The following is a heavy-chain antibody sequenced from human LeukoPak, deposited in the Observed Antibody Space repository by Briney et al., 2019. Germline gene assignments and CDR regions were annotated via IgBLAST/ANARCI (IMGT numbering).Heavy chain of an antibody. CDR1: GYTFTSYD. CDR3: ASKRGYSYGLDY. CDR2: MSPNSGDT. D-gene: IGHD5-18*01. J-gene: IGHJ4*02. Sequence: ASVKVSCKASGYTFTSYDFNWVRQATGQRPEWMGWMSPNSGDTGYAQKFQDRVTMTRNTSISTAYMELSSLRSDDTAVYYCASKRGYSYGLDYWGQGTLVTVSS. V-gene: IGHV1-8*01.